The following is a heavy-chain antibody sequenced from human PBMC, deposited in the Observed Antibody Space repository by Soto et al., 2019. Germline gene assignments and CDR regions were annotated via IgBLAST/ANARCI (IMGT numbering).Heavy chain of an antibody. V-gene: IGHV4-61*01. D-gene: IGHD6-19*01. J-gene: IGHJ6*02. CDR1: GGSVSYGNYY. CDR2: LDQSGGT. Sequence: PSETLSLTCTVSGGSVSYGNYYWNWIRHSPGKGLEWIGELDQSGGTNYNPSLKSRAIISDDTSKNQFSRTLTAVTAADTAVYSCAREDSYGWSGESLDVWGQGTTVTVSS. CDR3: AREDSYGWSGESLDV.